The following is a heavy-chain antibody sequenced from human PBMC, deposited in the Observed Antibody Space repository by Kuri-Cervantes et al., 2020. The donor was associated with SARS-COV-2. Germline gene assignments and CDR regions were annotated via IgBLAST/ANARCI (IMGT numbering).Heavy chain of an antibody. J-gene: IGHJ4*02. CDR1: GFTFESYA. V-gene: IGHV3-19*01. CDR3: ARAWGGSYLVGFDY. D-gene: IGHD1-26*01. Sequence: GESLKISCAASGFTFESYAMSWVRQAPGKGLEWVSGVSWNGSRTHYADSVKGRFIISRDNSKNTLYLQMNSLRAEDTAVYYCARAWGGSYLVGFDYWGQGTLVTVSS. CDR2: VSWNGSRT.